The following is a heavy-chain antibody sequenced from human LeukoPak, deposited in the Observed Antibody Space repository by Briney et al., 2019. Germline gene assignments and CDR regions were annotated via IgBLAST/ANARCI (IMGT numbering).Heavy chain of an antibody. J-gene: IGHJ4*02. D-gene: IGHD6-13*01. Sequence: GGSLRLSCAASGFTSSSYWMHWVRQAPGKGLVWVSRIKSDGSSTSYADSVKGRFTISRDNAKNTLYLQMNSLRAEDTAVYYCARCEVGSWYDYFDYWGQGSLVTVSS. CDR1: GFTSSSYW. CDR3: ARCEVGSWYDYFDY. V-gene: IGHV3-74*01. CDR2: IKSDGSST.